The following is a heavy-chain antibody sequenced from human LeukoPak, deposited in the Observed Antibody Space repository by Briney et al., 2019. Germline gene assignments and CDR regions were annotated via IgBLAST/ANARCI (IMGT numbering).Heavy chain of an antibody. CDR1: EFTFSSYN. J-gene: IGHJ6*03. CDR2: IGGRGGSA. D-gene: IGHD3-9*01. Sequence: GGSLRLSCAASEFTFSSYNMNWVRQTPGKGLEWVSAIGGRGGSAYYADSVKGRFTISRDNSKNTLYLQMNSLRAEDTAVYYCAKQGRDWLRDYYYYMDVWGKGTTVTISS. CDR3: AKQGRDWLRDYYYYMDV. V-gene: IGHV3-23*01.